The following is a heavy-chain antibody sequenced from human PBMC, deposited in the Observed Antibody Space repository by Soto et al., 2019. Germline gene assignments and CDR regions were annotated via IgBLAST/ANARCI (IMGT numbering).Heavy chain of an antibody. CDR2: ISFDGSNK. D-gene: IGHD2-15*01. J-gene: IGHJ4*02. Sequence: QVQLVESGGGVVQPGRSLRLSCAGSGFTFSSYGMHWVRQAPGKGLEWVAFISFDGSNKNYADSVKGRFTTSRDNPKNPLYLQMNSLRTVDTAVYYCAKDLRHCSGGSCLDYCCQGTLVTVSS. CDR1: GFTFSSYG. CDR3: AKDLRHCSGGSCLDY. V-gene: IGHV3-30*18.